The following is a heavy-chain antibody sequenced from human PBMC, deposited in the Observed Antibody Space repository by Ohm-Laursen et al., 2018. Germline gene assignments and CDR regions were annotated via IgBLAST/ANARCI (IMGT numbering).Heavy chain of an antibody. Sequence: SSLRLSCTASGFMFSSYGMHWVRQAPGKGLEWVALISYDESDEYYADSVKGRFTISRDNSKNTLYLQMNSLRAEDTAVYYCAKGGVSWFQIKELDYWGQGTLVTVSS. J-gene: IGHJ4*02. D-gene: IGHD3-16*01. CDR3: AKGGVSWFQIKELDY. CDR2: ISYDESDE. CDR1: GFMFSSYG. V-gene: IGHV3-30*18.